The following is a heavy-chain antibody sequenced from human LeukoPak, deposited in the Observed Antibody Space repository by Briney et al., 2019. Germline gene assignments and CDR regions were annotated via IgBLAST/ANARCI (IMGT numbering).Heavy chain of an antibody. CDR3: AREGVGGYSYGHDY. J-gene: IGHJ4*02. V-gene: IGHV7-4-1*02. D-gene: IGHD5-18*01. CDR1: GYTFTSYA. Sequence: ASVKVSCKASGYTFTSYAMNWVRQAPGQGLEWMGWINTNTGNPTYAQGFTGRFVFSLDTSVSTAYLRISSLKAEDTAVYYCAREGVGGYSYGHDYWGQGTLVTVSS. CDR2: INTNTGNP.